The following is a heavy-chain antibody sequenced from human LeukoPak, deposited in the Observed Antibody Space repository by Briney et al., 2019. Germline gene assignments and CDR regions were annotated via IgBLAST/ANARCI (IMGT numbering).Heavy chain of an antibody. CDR1: GNSIGSGYY. Sequence: TSETLSLTCAVSGNSIGSGYYWGWIRQPPGKGLEWIGTIYQSKTTSYNPSLTSRVTISVDTSKNQFSLRLSSVTAADTAVYYCARASGDDSGHFQHWGQGTLVTVSS. CDR3: ARASGDDSGHFQH. V-gene: IGHV4-38-2*01. J-gene: IGHJ1*01. CDR2: IYQSKTT. D-gene: IGHD2-21*02.